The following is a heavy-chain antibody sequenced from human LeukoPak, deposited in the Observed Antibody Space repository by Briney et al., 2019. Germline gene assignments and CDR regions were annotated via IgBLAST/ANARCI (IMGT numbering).Heavy chain of an antibody. J-gene: IGHJ6*02. Sequence: GGSLRLSCAASGFTFSSYAMSWVRQAPGKGLEWVSAISGSGGSTYYADSVKGRFTISRDNSKNTLYLQMNSLRAEDTAVYYCARDTSDYGSYYYGMDVWGQGTTVTVSS. D-gene: IGHD4-17*01. CDR1: GFTFSSYA. CDR3: ARDTSDYGSYYYGMDV. V-gene: IGHV3-23*01. CDR2: ISGSGGST.